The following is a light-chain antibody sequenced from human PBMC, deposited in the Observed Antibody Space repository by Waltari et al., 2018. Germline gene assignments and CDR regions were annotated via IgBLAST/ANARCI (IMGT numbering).Light chain of an antibody. CDR1: LSIANS. V-gene: IGKV1-NL1*01. CDR2: GAS. CDR3: HHYSGIPPYT. Sequence: DIQMTQSPSSPSASVGDRVTITCRASLSIANSLAWYQQKPGKPPKLLFHGASSLESGVPSMFSGSGSGTDYTLTINNLQPEDVATYFCHHYSGIPPYTFGPGTKV. J-gene: IGKJ3*01.